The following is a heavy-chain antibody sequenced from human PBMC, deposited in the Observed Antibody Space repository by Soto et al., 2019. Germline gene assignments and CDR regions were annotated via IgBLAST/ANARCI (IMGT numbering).Heavy chain of an antibody. CDR2: IYPGDSET. V-gene: IGHV5-51*01. CDR3: ARQSRPGGGTSY. J-gene: IGHJ4*02. Sequence: GDSLKNSCKSAVYAFMTRYIFWARQMPGKGLEWVGIIYPGDSETRYSPSFQGRVTISADESINTVYLQWSSLKASDTAIYYCARQSRPGGGTSYWGQGPLVTVS. D-gene: IGHD3-16*01. CDR1: VYAFMTRY.